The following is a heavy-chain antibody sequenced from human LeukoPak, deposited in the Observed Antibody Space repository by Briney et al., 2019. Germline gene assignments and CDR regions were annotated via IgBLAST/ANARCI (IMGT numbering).Heavy chain of an antibody. CDR2: ISSRDSTI. V-gene: IGHV3-11*01. Sequence: GGSLRLSCAASGFTFSDYYMNWIRQAPGKGLEWVSFISSRDSTIYYADSVKGRVTISRDNAKNSLNLHMNSLRAEDTAVYYCARVGSSGWYVPPLYFDYWGQGTLVTVSS. D-gene: IGHD6-19*01. CDR1: GFTFSDYY. CDR3: ARVGSSGWYVPPLYFDY. J-gene: IGHJ4*02.